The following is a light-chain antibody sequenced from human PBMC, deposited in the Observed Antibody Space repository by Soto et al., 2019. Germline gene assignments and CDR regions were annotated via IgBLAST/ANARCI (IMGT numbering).Light chain of an antibody. CDR3: CSYTRSDTFV. CDR2: DVN. Sequence: QSVLTQPASVSGSPGQSITISCAGTSNDVGAYNYVSWYQQHPGKAPKVMIYDVNNRPSGVSYRFSGSKSGNTAPLTISGLQAEDEADYYCCSYTRSDTFVFGGGTKLTVL. J-gene: IGLJ2*01. V-gene: IGLV2-14*03. CDR1: SNDVGAYNY.